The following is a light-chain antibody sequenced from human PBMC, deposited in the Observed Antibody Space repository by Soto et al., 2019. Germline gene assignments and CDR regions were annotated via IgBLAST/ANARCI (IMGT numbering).Light chain of an antibody. Sequence: EVEMSLSPATLSVSPRDRAALSCRASQSVSSNLAWYQQKPGQAPRLLIYGASTRATGIPARFSGSGSGTEFTLTISSLQSEDFAVYYCQQYINCPPITVGQGTKVDIK. V-gene: IGKV3-15*01. CDR1: QSVSSN. CDR2: GAS. CDR3: QQYINCPPIT. J-gene: IGKJ1*01.